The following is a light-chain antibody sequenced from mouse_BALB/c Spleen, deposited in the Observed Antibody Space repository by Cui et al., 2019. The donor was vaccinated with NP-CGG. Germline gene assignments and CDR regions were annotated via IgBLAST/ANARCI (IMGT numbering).Light chain of an antibody. J-gene: IGLJ1*01. CDR2: GTN. V-gene: IGLV1*01. Sequence: QVVVTQASALTTSPGETVTLTCRSSTGAVTTSNYANWVQEKPDHLFTGLIGGTNNRVPGVPARFSGSLIGDKAALIITGAQTEDEAIYFCALWYSNHWVFGGGTRLTVL. CDR3: ALWYSNHWV. CDR1: TGAVTTSNY.